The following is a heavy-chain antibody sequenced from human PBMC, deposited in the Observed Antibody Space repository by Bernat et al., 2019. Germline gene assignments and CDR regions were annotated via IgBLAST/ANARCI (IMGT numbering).Heavy chain of an antibody. D-gene: IGHD6-13*01. J-gene: IGHJ6*02. CDR1: GFTFSSYA. V-gene: IGHV3-30*04. Sequence: VQLVESGGGLVQPGGSLRLSCAASGFTFSSYAMHWVRQAPGKGLEWVAVISYDGSNKYYADSVKGRFTISRDNSKNTLYLQMNSLRAEDTAVYYCAKVTFEAAAGTVDYYYYGMDVWGQGTTVTVSS. CDR2: ISYDGSNK. CDR3: AKVTFEAAAGTVDYYYYGMDV.